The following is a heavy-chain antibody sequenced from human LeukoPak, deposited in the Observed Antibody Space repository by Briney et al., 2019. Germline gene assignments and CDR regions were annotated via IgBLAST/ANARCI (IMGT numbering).Heavy chain of an antibody. V-gene: IGHV4-38-2*01. CDR1: GYSISSGYC. Sequence: SETLSLTCAVSGYSISSGYCWGWIRQPPGKGLEWIGSIYHSGRTYYNTSLKSRVTISVDTSKNQFSLKLSSVPAADTAVYYCARHVLGATVTTFDYWGQGTLVTVSS. CDR3: ARHVLGATVTTFDY. J-gene: IGHJ4*02. CDR2: IYHSGRT. D-gene: IGHD4-11*01.